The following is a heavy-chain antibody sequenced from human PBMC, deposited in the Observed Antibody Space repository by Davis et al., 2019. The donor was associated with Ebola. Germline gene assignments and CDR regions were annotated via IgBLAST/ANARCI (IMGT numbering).Heavy chain of an antibody. J-gene: IGHJ4*02. CDR1: GYTFTSYD. CDR3: ARGSKDSSGYYWGY. D-gene: IGHD3-22*01. CDR2: MNPNSGNA. V-gene: IGHV1-8*01. Sequence: AASVKVSCKASGYTFTSYDINWVRQAAGQGLEWMGWMNPNSGNAGYAQKFQGRVTMTRNTSITTAYMELSSLRSEDTAVYYCARGSKDSSGYYWGYWGQGTLVTVSS.